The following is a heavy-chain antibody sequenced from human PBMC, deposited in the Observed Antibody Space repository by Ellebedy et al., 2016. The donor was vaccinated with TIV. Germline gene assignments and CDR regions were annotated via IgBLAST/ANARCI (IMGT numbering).Heavy chain of an antibody. J-gene: IGHJ4*02. CDR2: IYSNGDT. Sequence: PGGSLRLSCAVSGLTVSNNYMTWVRQAHGKGLEWVSLIYSNGDTRYADSVKGRFTVSRDNAKNSLCLQMNSLRAEDTAVYYCSRWKYWGQGALVTVSS. CDR1: GLTVSNNY. V-gene: IGHV3-66*01. D-gene: IGHD1-1*01. CDR3: SRWKY.